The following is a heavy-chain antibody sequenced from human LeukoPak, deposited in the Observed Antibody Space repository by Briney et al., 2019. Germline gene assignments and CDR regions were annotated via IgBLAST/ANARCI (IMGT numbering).Heavy chain of an antibody. V-gene: IGHV3-7*01. CDR2: IKQDGSDK. CDR1: GFTFSSYW. Sequence: GGSLRRYCAGSGFTFSSYWMSWVRQAPGKGLVWVASIKQDGSDKSYVDPVKGRFTISRDNAKNTLYVQMNSLRAEDTAVYYCARDPSGYVRANLYSWGQGTLVTVSS. J-gene: IGHJ4*02. D-gene: IGHD3-22*01. CDR3: ARDPSGYVRANLYS.